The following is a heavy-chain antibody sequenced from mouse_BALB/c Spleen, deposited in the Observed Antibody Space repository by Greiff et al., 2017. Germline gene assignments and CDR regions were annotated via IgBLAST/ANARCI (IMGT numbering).Heavy chain of an antibody. Sequence: QVQLQQSGAELVKPGASVKLSCKASGYTFTSYWMHWVKQRPGQGLEWIGEINPSNGRTNYNEKFKSKATLTVDKSSSTAYMQLSSLTSEDSAVYYCARCGITTVPFDYWGQGTTLTVSS. J-gene: IGHJ2*01. V-gene: IGHV1S81*02. CDR2: INPSNGRT. D-gene: IGHD1-1*01. CDR3: ARCGITTVPFDY. CDR1: GYTFTSYW.